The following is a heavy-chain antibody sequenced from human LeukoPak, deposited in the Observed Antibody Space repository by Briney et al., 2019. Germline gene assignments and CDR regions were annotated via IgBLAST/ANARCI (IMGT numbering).Heavy chain of an antibody. CDR3: ATLTYCGGDCYYFDY. Sequence: SETLSLTCTVSGGSISSGGYYWSWIRQHPGKGLEWIGYIYYSGSTYYNPSLKSRVTISVDTSKNQFSLRLSSVTAADTAVYYCATLTYCGGDCYYFDYWGQGTLVTVSS. V-gene: IGHV4-31*03. CDR1: GGSISSGGYY. CDR2: IYYSGST. J-gene: IGHJ4*02. D-gene: IGHD2-21*02.